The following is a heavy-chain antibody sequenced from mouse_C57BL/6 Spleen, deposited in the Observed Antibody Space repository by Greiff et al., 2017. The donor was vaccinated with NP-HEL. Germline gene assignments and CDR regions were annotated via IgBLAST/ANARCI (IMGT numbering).Heavy chain of an antibody. Sequence: EVKLMESEGGLVQPGSSMKLSCTASGFTFSDYYMAWVRQVPEKGLEWVANINYDGSSPYYLDSLKSRFIISRDNAKNILYLQMSSLKSEDTATYYCARDRPYYYGSSPWYFDVWGTGTTVTVSS. J-gene: IGHJ1*03. CDR3: ARDRPYYYGSSPWYFDV. D-gene: IGHD1-1*01. CDR2: INYDGSSP. CDR1: GFTFSDYY. V-gene: IGHV5-16*01.